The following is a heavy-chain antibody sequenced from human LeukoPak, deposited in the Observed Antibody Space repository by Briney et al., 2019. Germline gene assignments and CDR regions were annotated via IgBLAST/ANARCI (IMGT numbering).Heavy chain of an antibody. CDR1: GGTFSSYA. J-gene: IGHJ4*02. CDR2: IIPIFGTA. CDR3: AKVGVPAVMELGTRGVATTIELDY. V-gene: IGHV1-69*06. Sequence: SVKVSCKASGGTFSSYAISWVRQAPGQGLEWMGGIIPIFGTANYAQKFQGRVTITADKSTSTAYMELSSLRSEDTAVYYCAKVGVPAVMELGTRGVATTIELDYWGQGTLVTVSS. D-gene: IGHD2-2*01.